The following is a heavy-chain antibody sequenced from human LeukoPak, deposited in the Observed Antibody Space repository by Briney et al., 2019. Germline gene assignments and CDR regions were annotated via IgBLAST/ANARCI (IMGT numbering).Heavy chain of an antibody. D-gene: IGHD3-22*01. V-gene: IGHV3-73*01. Sequence: GGSLRLSCAASGFTFSGSAMHWVRQASGKGLEWVGRIRSKANSYATAYAASVKGRFTISRDDSKNTAYLQMNSLKTEDTAVYYCTRHVTLNYYDSSGYYYDMDVWGQGTTVTVSS. CDR2: IRSKANSYAT. J-gene: IGHJ6*02. CDR1: GFTFSGSA. CDR3: TRHVTLNYYDSSGYYYDMDV.